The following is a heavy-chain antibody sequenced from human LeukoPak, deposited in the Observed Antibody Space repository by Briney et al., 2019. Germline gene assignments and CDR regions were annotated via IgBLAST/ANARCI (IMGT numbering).Heavy chain of an antibody. V-gene: IGHV4-39*01. CDR1: GGSISSSSYY. J-gene: IGHJ4*02. CDR3: ARLTEGIAVVY. Sequence: KPSETLSLTCTVSGGSISSSSYYWGWIRQPPGKGLEWIGSIYYSGSTYYNPSLKSRVTISVDTSKNQFSLKLSSVTAADTAVYYCARLTEGIAVVYWGQGTLVTVSS. D-gene: IGHD6-19*01. CDR2: IYYSGST.